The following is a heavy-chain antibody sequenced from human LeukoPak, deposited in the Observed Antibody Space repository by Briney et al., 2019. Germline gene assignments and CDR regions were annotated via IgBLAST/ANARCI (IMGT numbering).Heavy chain of an antibody. CDR3: ARERVVPAAMRGSSDYYYMDV. D-gene: IGHD2-2*01. V-gene: IGHV3-33*01. J-gene: IGHJ6*03. CDR2: IWYDGSNK. Sequence: GGSLRLSCAASGFTFSSYGMHWVRQAPGKGLEWVAVIWYDGSNKCYADSVKGRFTISRDNSKNTLYLQMNSLRAEDTAVYYCARERVVPAAMRGSSDYYYMDVWGKGTTVTVSS. CDR1: GFTFSSYG.